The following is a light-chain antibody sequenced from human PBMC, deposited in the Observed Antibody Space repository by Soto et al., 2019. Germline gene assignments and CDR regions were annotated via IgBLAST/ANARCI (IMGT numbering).Light chain of an antibody. CDR1: QSVSNNY. CDR3: QQYGSSGT. CDR2: GAS. Sequence: DIVLTQSPGTLSLSPGDRATRSCRASQSVSNNYLAWYQQKPGQAPRLLIYGASNRATGIPDRFTGSGSGTDFTLTISRREPEDFAVYYCQQYGSSGTFGQGTKVDIK. J-gene: IGKJ1*01. V-gene: IGKV3-20*01.